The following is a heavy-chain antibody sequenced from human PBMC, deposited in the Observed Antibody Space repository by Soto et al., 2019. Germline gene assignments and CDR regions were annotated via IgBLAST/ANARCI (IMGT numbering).Heavy chain of an antibody. CDR1: GFTFDDYA. Sequence: EVQLVESGGGLVQPGRSLRLSCAASGFTFDDYAMHWVRQRPGRGLKWVSGITWNSDEIGYPDSVKGRFSISRDNAKKYLYLQMNSLRPDDTALYYCPASRGYDSSGYSGYYYGMDVWGQGTTVTVSS. CDR2: ITWNSDEI. CDR3: PASRGYDSSGYSGYYYGMDV. V-gene: IGHV3-9*01. D-gene: IGHD3-22*01. J-gene: IGHJ6*02.